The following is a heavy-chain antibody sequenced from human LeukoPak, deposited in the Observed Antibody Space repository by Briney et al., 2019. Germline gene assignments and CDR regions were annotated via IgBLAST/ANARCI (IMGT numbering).Heavy chain of an antibody. D-gene: IGHD5-24*01. Sequence: GSSVNVSCKASGYTFTYYYIHWVRQAPGQGLEWMAWINPHSGDTNYAPKFQGRITLTRDTSISTDYMELSSLTSDDTAVYYCARDGDGRINFDYWGQGTLVTVSS. V-gene: IGHV1-2*02. CDR3: ARDGDGRINFDY. J-gene: IGHJ4*02. CDR1: GYTFTYYY. CDR2: INPHSGDT.